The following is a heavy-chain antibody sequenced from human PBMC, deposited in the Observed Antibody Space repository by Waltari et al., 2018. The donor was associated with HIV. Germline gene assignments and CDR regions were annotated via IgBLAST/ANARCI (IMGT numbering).Heavy chain of an antibody. D-gene: IGHD2-2*01. CDR1: GYTFTTHY. CDR2: INGDAGAT. Sequence: QVQLVQSGAEVKKSGASVRVTCTASGYTFTTHYIHWVRQAPGQGLEWMGLINGDAGATQYAQRFQGRVTMTRDTSITSAYMELSRLKTDDTALYFCARRKSSSSRAFDSWGQGTLVTVSS. J-gene: IGHJ4*02. CDR3: ARRKSSSSRAFDS. V-gene: IGHV1-2*02.